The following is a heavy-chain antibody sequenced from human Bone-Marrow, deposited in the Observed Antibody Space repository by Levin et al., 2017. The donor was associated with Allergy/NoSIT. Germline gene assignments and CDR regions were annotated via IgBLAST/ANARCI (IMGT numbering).Heavy chain of an antibody. CDR2: IGTAGDT. CDR3: ARGAAAGPAGGGMDV. CDR1: GFTFSSYD. V-gene: IGHV3-13*01. J-gene: IGHJ6*02. Sequence: GESLKISCAASGFTFSSYDMHWVRQATGKGLEWVSAIGTAGDTYYPGSVKGRFTISRENAKNSLYLQMNSLRAGDTAVYYCARGAAAGPAGGGMDVWGQGTTVTVSS. D-gene: IGHD6-13*01.